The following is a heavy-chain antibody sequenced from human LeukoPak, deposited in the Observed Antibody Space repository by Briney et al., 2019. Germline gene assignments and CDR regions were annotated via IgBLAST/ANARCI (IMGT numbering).Heavy chain of an antibody. CDR3: ARDMESFGMDV. J-gene: IGHJ6*04. Sequence: GGSLRLSCAASGFTVSSNYMSWVRQAPGKGLEWVSYISSSGSTIYYADSVKGRFTISRDNAKNSLYLQMNSLRAEDTAVYYCARDMESFGMDVWGKGTTVTVSS. V-gene: IGHV3-11*04. CDR1: GFTVSSNY. D-gene: IGHD3-3*01. CDR2: ISSSGSTI.